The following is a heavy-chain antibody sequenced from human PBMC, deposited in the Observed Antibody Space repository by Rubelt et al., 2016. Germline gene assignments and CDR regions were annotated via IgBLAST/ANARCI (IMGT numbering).Heavy chain of an antibody. CDR1: GGSFSGYY. CDR2: INHSGST. D-gene: IGHD1-26*01. V-gene: IGHV4-34*01. CDR3: ARRRRYSGSSYWYFDL. Sequence: QVQLQQWGAGLLKPSETLSLTCAVYGGSFSGYYWSWIRQPPGKGLEWIGEINHSGSTNYNPSPKSRVTISVDTSKNQFSLKLSAVTAADTAVYYCARRRRYSGSSYWYFDLWGRGTLVTVSS. J-gene: IGHJ2*01.